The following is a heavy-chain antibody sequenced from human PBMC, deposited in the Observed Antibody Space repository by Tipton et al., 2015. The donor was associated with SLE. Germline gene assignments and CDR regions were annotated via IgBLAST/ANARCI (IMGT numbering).Heavy chain of an antibody. CDR1: GASISSNY. J-gene: IGHJ4*02. Sequence: TLSLTCSVSGASISSNYWGWIRQPPGKGLEWIGSIYYSGSTYYNPSLKSRVTISVDTSKNQFSLKLSSVTAADTALYYCARWCTTYGFRYWGQGTLVAVSS. CDR3: ARWCTTYGFRY. CDR2: IYYSGST. V-gene: IGHV4-39*07. D-gene: IGHD3-10*01.